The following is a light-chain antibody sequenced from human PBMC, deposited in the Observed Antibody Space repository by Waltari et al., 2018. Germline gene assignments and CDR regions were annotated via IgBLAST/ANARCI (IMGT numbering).Light chain of an antibody. J-gene: IGKJ2*01. CDR3: QQYGRSWNT. CDR2: GAS. CDR1: QSVSSSY. Sequence: EIVMTQSPATLSVSPGERATLSCRASQSVSSSYLAWYQQKPGQAPRLLIHGASSRATGFPDRFRCSGSGTEFTLTISRLEPEDFAVYYCQQYGRSWNTFGQGTKLEIK. V-gene: IGKV3-20*01.